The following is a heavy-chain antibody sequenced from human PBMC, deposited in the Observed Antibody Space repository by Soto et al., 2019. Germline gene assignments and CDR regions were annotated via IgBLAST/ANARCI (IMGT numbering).Heavy chain of an antibody. CDR2: INPNSGGT. J-gene: IGHJ1*01. V-gene: IGHV1-2*04. Sequence: ASVKVSCKASGYTLTGYYIHWVRQAPGKGLEWMGWINPNSGGTNYAQKFQGWVTMTRDTSISTAYMELSRLRSDDTAVYYCARDHSGSRGENFQHWGQGTLVTVSS. D-gene: IGHD1-26*01. CDR1: GYTLTGYY. CDR3: ARDHSGSRGENFQH.